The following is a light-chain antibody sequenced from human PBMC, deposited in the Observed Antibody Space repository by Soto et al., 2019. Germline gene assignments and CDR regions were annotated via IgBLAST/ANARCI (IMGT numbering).Light chain of an antibody. CDR2: QTS. CDR1: QYINTR. J-gene: IGKJ1*01. V-gene: IGKV3-11*01. CDR3: HQRQSWPRT. Sequence: EIVLTQSPATVSSFPGDRVTLSCRASQYINTRLAWYQHRPGQAPRLLIYQTSIRAAGIPARFSASGTWTDFTLTISDVQPEDFAVYYCHQRQSWPRTFGQGTKVEIK.